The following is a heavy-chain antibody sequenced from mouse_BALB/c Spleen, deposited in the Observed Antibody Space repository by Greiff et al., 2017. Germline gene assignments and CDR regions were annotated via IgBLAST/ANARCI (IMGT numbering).Heavy chain of an antibody. V-gene: IGHV5-17*02. CDR1: GFTFSSFG. Sequence: EVQRVESGGGLVQPGGSRKLSCAASGFTFSSFGMHWVRQAPEKGLEWVAYISSGSSTIYYADTVKGRFTISSDNPKNTLFLQMTSLRSEDTAMYDCARPSSYDGSSSWFAYWGQGTLVTVSA. D-gene: IGHD1-1*01. J-gene: IGHJ3*01. CDR2: ISSGSSTI. CDR3: ARPSSYDGSSSWFAY.